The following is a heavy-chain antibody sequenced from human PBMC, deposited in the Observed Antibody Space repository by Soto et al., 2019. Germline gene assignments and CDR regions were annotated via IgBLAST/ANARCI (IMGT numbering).Heavy chain of an antibody. CDR3: ARDSGPMVRGGVTHYYYGMDV. Sequence: ASVKVSCKASGYTFTSYAMHWVRQAPGQRLEWMGWINAGNGNTKYSQKFQGRVTITRDTSASTAYMELSSLRSEDTAVYYCARDSGPMVRGGVTHYYYGMDVWGQGTTVT. V-gene: IGHV1-3*01. CDR1: GYTFTSYA. CDR2: INAGNGNT. J-gene: IGHJ6*02. D-gene: IGHD3-10*01.